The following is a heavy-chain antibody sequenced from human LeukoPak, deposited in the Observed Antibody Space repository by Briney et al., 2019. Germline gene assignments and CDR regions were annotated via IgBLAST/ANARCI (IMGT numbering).Heavy chain of an antibody. CDR2: IYYSGST. Sequence: SETLSLTRTVSGGSISSSSYYWGWIRQPPGKGLEWIGSIYYSGSTYYNPSLKSRVTISVDTSKNQFSLKLSCVTAADTAVYYCARRVYRGRYCSGGSCYSEPGRPNWFDPWGQGTLVTVSS. V-gene: IGHV4-39*01. CDR3: ARRVYRGRYCSGGSCYSEPGRPNWFDP. D-gene: IGHD2-15*01. CDR1: GGSISSSSYY. J-gene: IGHJ5*02.